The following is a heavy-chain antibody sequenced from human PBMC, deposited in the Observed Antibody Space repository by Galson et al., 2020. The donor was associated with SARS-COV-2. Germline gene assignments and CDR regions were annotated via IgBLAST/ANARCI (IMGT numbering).Heavy chain of an antibody. CDR1: GFTFSHYW. J-gene: IGHJ4*02. CDR3: ARDGVTSCLDN. CDR2: IKLDGSAT. D-gene: IGHD2-2*01. V-gene: IGHV3-7*01. Sequence: GGSLRLSCAASGFTFSHYWMSWVRHSPGKGLEWVANIKLDGSATYYVDSVRGRFTISRDNAKNSLYLQMFSLRAEDSAMYFCARDGVTSCLDNWGQGTLVTVSS.